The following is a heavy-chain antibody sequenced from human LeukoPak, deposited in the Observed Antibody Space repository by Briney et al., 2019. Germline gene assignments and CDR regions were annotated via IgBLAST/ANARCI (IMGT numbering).Heavy chain of an antibody. J-gene: IGHJ5*02. CDR3: ARSGSSLGYNWFDP. V-gene: IGHV4-34*01. Sequence: SETLSLTCAVYGGSFSGYYWSWIRQPPGKGLEWIGEINHSGSTNYNPSLKSRVTISVDTSKNQFSLKLSSVTAADTAVYYCARSGSSLGYNWFDPRGQGTLVTVSS. CDR2: INHSGST. D-gene: IGHD6-13*01. CDR1: GGSFSGYY.